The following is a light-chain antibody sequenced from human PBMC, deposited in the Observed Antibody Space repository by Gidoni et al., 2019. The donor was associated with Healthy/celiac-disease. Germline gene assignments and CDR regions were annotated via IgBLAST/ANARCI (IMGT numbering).Light chain of an antibody. CDR3: CSYAGSYTYV. CDR1: SSDVGGYNY. J-gene: IGLJ2*01. V-gene: IGLV2-11*01. CDR2: DVS. Sequence: QSALTQPRSVSGSPGQSVTISCPGTSSDVGGYNYVSWYQQHPGKAPKLMMYDVSKRPSGVPDRFSGSKSGNTAALTISGLQAEDEAEYYCCSYAGSYTYVFGGGTKLTVL.